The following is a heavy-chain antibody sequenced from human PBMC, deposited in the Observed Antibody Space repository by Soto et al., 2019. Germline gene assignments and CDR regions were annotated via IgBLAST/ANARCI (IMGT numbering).Heavy chain of an antibody. CDR2: ISSSGDPT. CDR1: GFSFSDYY. Sequence: GGSLRLSCAASGFSFSDYYMTWIRQAPGKGLEWISDISSSGDPTYYADSVRGRFTISRDNAKNSLYLQLNSLRGEDTAVYYCARLLLRPGKFDYWGQGTLVTVSS. V-gene: IGHV3-11*01. CDR3: ARLLLRPGKFDY. J-gene: IGHJ4*02. D-gene: IGHD2-21*01.